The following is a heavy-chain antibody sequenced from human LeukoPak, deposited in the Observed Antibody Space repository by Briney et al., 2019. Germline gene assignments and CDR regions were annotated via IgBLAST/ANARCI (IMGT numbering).Heavy chain of an antibody. CDR2: IYYSGRT. D-gene: IGHD3-22*01. V-gene: IGHV4-39*01. CDR3: ARRRYYDGSGYLE. J-gene: IGHJ1*01. CDR1: GDSVSRSDSY. Sequence: SETLSLTCSVSGDSVSRSDSYWDWIRQPPGKGLEWIRTIYYSGRTYYSPSLKSRVTMSVDPSNNQFSLNLRSVTAADTAVYYCARRRYYDGSGYLEWGQGTLLSVPS.